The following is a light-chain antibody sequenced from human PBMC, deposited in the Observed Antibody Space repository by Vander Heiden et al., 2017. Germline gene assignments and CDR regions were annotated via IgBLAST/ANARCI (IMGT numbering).Light chain of an antibody. Sequence: DIVMTQSPYTLAVSLGERATINCKSSQRVWYRVSNKDYLAWYQQKAGQPPKFLIYGASTRESGVPDRFSGSGSGTDFTLTISSLQAEDVAIYYCHQYYSAPHTFGQGTRLEIK. V-gene: IGKV4-1*01. J-gene: IGKJ2*01. CDR3: HQYYSAPHT. CDR1: QRVWYRVSNKDY. CDR2: GAS.